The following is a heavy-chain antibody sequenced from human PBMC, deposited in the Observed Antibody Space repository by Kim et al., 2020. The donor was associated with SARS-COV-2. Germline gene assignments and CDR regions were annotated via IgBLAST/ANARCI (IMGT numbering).Heavy chain of an antibody. CDR3: AKARGGYAFDI. CDR2: T. Sequence: TYYADTAKGRFTISRDNSKNTLYLQMNSLRAEDTAVYYCAKARGGYAFDIWGQGTMVTVSS. D-gene: IGHD3-16*01. J-gene: IGHJ3*02. V-gene: IGHV3-23*01.